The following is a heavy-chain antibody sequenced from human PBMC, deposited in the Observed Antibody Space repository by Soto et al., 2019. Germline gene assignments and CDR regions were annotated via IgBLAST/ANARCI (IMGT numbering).Heavy chain of an antibody. J-gene: IGHJ4*02. Sequence: QVLLQESGPRLMKPSQTLSLTCSVSGLTISSASYYWSWIRQHPGKGLEWVGNIYYNGSTYYSPSLKSRVTVWFDTSKNQFSLRLTSVTAAYTAVYYCARYRISGSWSKFDYWGQGTRVTVSS. V-gene: IGHV4-31*03. CDR1: GLTISSASYY. CDR3: ARYRISGSWSKFDY. D-gene: IGHD6-13*01. CDR2: IYYNGST.